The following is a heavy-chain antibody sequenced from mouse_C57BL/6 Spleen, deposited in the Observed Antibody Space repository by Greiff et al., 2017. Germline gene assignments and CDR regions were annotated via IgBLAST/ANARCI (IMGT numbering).Heavy chain of an antibody. J-gene: IGHJ4*01. V-gene: IGHV1-69*01. D-gene: IGHD1-1*01. CDR1: GYTFTSYW. CDR2: IDPSASYT. Sequence: QVQLQQPGAELVMPGASVKLSCKASGYTFTSYWMHWVKQRPGQGLEWIGEIDPSASYTNYNQKFKGKSTLTVDKSSSTAYMQLSSLTSEDSAVYYCARGATTVVATKAMDYWGQGTSVTVSS. CDR3: ARGATTVVATKAMDY.